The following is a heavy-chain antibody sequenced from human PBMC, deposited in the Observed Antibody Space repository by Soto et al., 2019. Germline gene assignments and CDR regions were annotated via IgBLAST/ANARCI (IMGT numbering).Heavy chain of an antibody. CDR3: ARVWGYYFDY. CDR1: GGSISSYY. J-gene: IGHJ4*02. Sequence: QVQLQESGPGLVKPSETLSLTCTVSGGSISSYYWSWIRQPPGKGLEWIGYIYYSGSTNYNPSLKTRLTTSVDTSKNQFSLKLSSVTAADTAVYYCARVWGYYFDYWGQGTLVTVSS. CDR2: IYYSGST. V-gene: IGHV4-59*01. D-gene: IGHD3-10*01.